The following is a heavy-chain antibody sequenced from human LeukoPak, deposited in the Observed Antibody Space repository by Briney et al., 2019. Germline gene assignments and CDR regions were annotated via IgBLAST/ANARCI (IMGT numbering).Heavy chain of an antibody. CDR1: GFTVSSNY. CDR2: IYSGGST. CDR3: ARAVGYCSSTSCRPNYFDY. V-gene: IGHV3-53*01. Sequence: GGSLRLSCSASGFTVSSNYMSWVRQAPGKGLEWVSVIYSGGSTYYADSVKGRFTISRDNSKNTLYLQMNSLRAEDTAVYYCARAVGYCSSTSCRPNYFDYWGQGTLVTVSS. D-gene: IGHD2-2*01. J-gene: IGHJ4*02.